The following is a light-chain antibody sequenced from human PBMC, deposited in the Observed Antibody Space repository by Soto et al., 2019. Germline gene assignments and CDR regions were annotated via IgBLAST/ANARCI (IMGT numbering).Light chain of an antibody. CDR2: GAS. CDR3: HQYNNWPPWT. Sequence: ETMMTQSPATLYASTGERVTLSCRPTQSVSSNLAWYQQKPGQAPRLLIYGASTRATGIPPRFSGSGSGTEFTLTISSLQSQDYAVYYCHQYNNWPPWTFGQGPRWIS. CDR1: QSVSSN. V-gene: IGKV3-15*01. J-gene: IGKJ1*01.